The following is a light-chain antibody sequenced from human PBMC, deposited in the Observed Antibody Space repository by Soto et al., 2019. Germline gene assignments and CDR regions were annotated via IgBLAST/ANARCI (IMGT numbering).Light chain of an antibody. CDR2: ANN. CDR1: TSNIGAGYD. CDR3: QSYDSSLRNVI. Sequence: QSVLTQPPSVSGAPGQRVTISCTGSTSNIGAGYDVHWYQQVPGTTPKLLIYANNNRPSGVPDRFSGSKSGTSASLAITGLQVEDEADYYCQSYDSSLRNVIFGGGTKLTVL. J-gene: IGLJ2*01. V-gene: IGLV1-40*01.